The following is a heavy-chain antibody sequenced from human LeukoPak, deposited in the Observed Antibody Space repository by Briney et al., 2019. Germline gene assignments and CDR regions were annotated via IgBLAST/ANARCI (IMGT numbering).Heavy chain of an antibody. CDR2: MNPSGGST. D-gene: IGHD5-18*01. CDR3: ARGGMGIQLWPFDY. Sequence: ASVKVSCKASGYTFTSHYMQWVRPAPGQGLEWMGIMNPSGGSTRYAQKFLGRATMTRDTPTSTVYMELSSLRSEDTAVYFCARGGMGIQLWPFDYWGQGTPVTVSS. V-gene: IGHV1-46*01. J-gene: IGHJ4*02. CDR1: GYTFTSHY.